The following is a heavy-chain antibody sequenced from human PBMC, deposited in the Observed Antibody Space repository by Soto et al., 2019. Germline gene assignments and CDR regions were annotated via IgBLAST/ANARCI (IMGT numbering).Heavy chain of an antibody. J-gene: IGHJ3*02. Sequence: GSMRLSCAASGFTFNTYSMNWVRQAPGKGLEWVSGISSSSRHIYYADSVKGRFTISRDNSKNTLYLQMNSLRAEDTAVYYCARTSIAAAGNAVDIWGQGTLVTIS. V-gene: IGHV3-21*01. CDR3: ARTSIAAAGNAVDI. CDR2: ISSSSRHI. CDR1: GFTFNTYS. D-gene: IGHD6-13*01.